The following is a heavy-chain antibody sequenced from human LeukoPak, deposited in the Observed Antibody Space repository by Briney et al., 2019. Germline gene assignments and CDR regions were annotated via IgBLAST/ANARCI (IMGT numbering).Heavy chain of an antibody. CDR2: IIPIFGTA. D-gene: IGHD2-15*01. Sequence: SVKVSCKASGGTFSSYAISWVRQAPGQGLEWMGGIIPIFGTANYAQKFQGRVTITTDESTSTAYMELSSLRSEDTAVYYCARTLAEGGYYYYMDVWGKGTTVTVSS. CDR1: GGTFSSYA. V-gene: IGHV1-69*05. CDR3: ARTLAEGGYYYYMDV. J-gene: IGHJ6*03.